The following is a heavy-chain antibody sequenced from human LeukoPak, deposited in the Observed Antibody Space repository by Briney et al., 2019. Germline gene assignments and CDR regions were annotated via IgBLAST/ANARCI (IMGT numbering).Heavy chain of an antibody. V-gene: IGHV3-33*01. CDR1: GFTFSSYG. D-gene: IGHD5-18*01. J-gene: IGHJ4*02. CDR3: AREDTATLPRYFDY. CDR2: IWYDGSNK. Sequence: GRSLRLSCAASGFTFSSYGMHWVRQAPGKGLEWVAVIWYDGSNKYYADSVKGRFTISRDNSKNTLYLQMNSLRAEDTAVYYCAREDTATLPRYFDYWGQGTLVTVSS.